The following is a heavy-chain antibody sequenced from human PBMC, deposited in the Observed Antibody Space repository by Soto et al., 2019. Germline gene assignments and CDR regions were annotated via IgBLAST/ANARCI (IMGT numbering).Heavy chain of an antibody. CDR2: INHSGST. Sequence: SETLSLTCAVQGGSFSGYYWSWIRQPPGKGLEWIGEINHSGSTNYNPSRKSRVTISVDTSKNQFSLKLSSVTAADTAVYYCARGDPAAGELLTLPPQRPFDYWGQGTLVTVS. CDR3: ARGDPAAGELLTLPPQRPFDY. V-gene: IGHV4-34*01. D-gene: IGHD2-2*01. CDR1: GGSFSGYY. J-gene: IGHJ4*02.